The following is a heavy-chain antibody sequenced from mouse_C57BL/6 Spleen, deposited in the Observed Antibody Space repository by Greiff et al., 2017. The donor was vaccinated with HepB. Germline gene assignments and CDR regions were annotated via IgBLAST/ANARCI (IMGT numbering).Heavy chain of an antibody. Sequence: EVQGVESGEGLVKPGGSLKLSCAASGFTFSSYAMSWVRQTPEKRLEWVAYISSGGDYIYYADTVKGRFTISRDNARNTLYLQMSSLKSEDTAMYYCTRGGGWYYFDYWGQGTTLTVSS. CDR1: GFTFSSYA. D-gene: IGHD2-3*01. V-gene: IGHV5-9-1*02. J-gene: IGHJ2*01. CDR3: TRGGGWYYFDY. CDR2: ISSGGDYI.